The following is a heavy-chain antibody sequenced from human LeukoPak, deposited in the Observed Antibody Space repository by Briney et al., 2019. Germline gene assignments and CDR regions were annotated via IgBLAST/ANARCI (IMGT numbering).Heavy chain of an antibody. CDR3: ARVLHFANFDL. CDR2: IYDRGST. D-gene: IGHD3-3*02. J-gene: IGHJ2*01. Sequence: PTQTLSLTCTVSGGSISTGAYYWSWIRQHPGKGLEWIGRIYDRGSTYYNPSLKSRVTISVDTSKNQFSLKLRSVTAADTAVYYCARVLHFANFDLWGRGTLVTVSS. CDR1: GGSISTGAYY. V-gene: IGHV4-31*03.